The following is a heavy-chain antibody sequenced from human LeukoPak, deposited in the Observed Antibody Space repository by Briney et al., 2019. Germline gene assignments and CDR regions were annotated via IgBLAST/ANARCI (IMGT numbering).Heavy chain of an antibody. V-gene: IGHV3-33*01. CDR1: GFTFSSHG. Sequence: PGRSLRLSCAASGFTFSSHGMHWVRQAPGKGLEWVAVIWYDGSNKYYADSVKGRFTISRDNSKNTLYLQMNSLRAEDTAVYYCARDGRYYDILTGYNLDYWGQGTLVTVSS. CDR2: IWYDGSNK. CDR3: ARDGRYYDILTGYNLDY. J-gene: IGHJ4*02. D-gene: IGHD3-9*01.